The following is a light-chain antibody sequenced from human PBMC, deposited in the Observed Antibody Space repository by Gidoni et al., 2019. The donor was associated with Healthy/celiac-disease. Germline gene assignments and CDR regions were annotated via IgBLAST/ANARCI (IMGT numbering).Light chain of an antibody. CDR3: AAWDDSLNGYV. V-gene: IGLV1-36*01. CDR2: YDD. Sequence: QSVLTQPHSVSEAPRQRVTISCSGSSSNIGNNAVTWYQQLPGKAPKLLIYYDDLLPSGVSDRFSGSKSGTSASLAISGLQSEDEADYYCAAWDDSLNGYVFGTGTKVTVL. CDR1: SSNIGNNA. J-gene: IGLJ1*01.